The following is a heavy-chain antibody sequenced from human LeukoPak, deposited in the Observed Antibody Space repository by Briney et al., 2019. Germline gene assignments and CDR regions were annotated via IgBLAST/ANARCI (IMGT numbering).Heavy chain of an antibody. V-gene: IGHV3-53*01. CDR3: ARGQSGDLAFDI. J-gene: IGHJ3*02. Sequence: GGSLRLSCAASGFTVSSNYMTWVRQAPGKGLEWVSVIYSGGTTYYADSVEGRVTISRDNSRDTVYLQMHSLRVEDTAVYYCARGQSGDLAFDIWGQGTLVTVSS. CDR1: GFTVSSNY. CDR2: IYSGGTT. D-gene: IGHD4-17*01.